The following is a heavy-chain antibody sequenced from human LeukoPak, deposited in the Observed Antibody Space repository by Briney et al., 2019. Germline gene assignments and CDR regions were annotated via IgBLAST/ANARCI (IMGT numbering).Heavy chain of an antibody. CDR1: GYTVTSYY. CDR3: ATSESGYYTR. CDR2: INPSGGGT. J-gene: IGHJ4*02. Sequence: ASVKVSCKTSGYTVTSYYMHWVRQAPGQGLEWMGIINPSGGGTSYTQKFQGRVTMTRDTSTSTDYMEVSSLRSEDTAVYYRATSESGYYTRWGQGTLVTVSS. V-gene: IGHV1-46*01. D-gene: IGHD3-3*01.